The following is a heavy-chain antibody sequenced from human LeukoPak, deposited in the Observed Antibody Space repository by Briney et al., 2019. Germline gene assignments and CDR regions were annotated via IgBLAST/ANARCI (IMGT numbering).Heavy chain of an antibody. CDR3: ARDRMGPTY. V-gene: IGHV4-59*01. CDR1: GGSISSYY. Sequence: SETLSLTCTVSGGSISSYYWSWIRQPPGKGLEWIGYIYYSGSTNYNPSLKSRVTISVDTSKNQFSLKLSSVTAADTAVYYSARDRMGPTYWGQGTLVTVSS. CDR2: IYYSGST. J-gene: IGHJ4*02. D-gene: IGHD1-26*01.